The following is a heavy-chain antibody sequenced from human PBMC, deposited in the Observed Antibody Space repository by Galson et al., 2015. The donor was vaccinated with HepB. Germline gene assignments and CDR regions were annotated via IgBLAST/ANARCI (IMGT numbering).Heavy chain of an antibody. V-gene: IGHV7-4-1*02. CDR3: ARTALNPKRAVAGLYNWFDP. D-gene: IGHD6-19*01. J-gene: IGHJ5*02. CDR1: GYTFTSYA. CDR2: INTNTGNP. Sequence: SVKVSCKASGYTFTSYAMNWVRQAPGQGLEWMGWINTNTGNPTYAQGFTGRFVFSLDTSVSTAYLQISSLKAEDTAVYYCARTALNPKRAVAGLYNWFDPWGQGTLVTVSS.